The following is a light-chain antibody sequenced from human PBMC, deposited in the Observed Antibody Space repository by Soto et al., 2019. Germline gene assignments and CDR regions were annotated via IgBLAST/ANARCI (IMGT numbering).Light chain of an antibody. J-gene: IGLJ2*01. CDR3: QSYDSSLSVV. CDR1: SSNIGAGYD. Sequence: QSVLTQPPSVSGAPGQRVTISCTGSSSNIGAGYDVHWYQQPPGTAPKLLIYVNNNRPSGVPDRFSGSKSGTSASLAITGLQAEDEADYYRQSYDSSLSVVFGGGTKLTVL. V-gene: IGLV1-40*01. CDR2: VNN.